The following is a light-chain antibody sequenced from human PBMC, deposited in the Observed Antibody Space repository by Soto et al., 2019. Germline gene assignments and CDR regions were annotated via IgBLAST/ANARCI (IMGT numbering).Light chain of an antibody. CDR3: QQYGSSPQT. Sequence: EIVLTQSPGILSLSPGERDTLSWRASQSVSSSYLAWYQQRPGQAPRLLIYGASSRATGIPDRFSGSGSGTDFTLTISRLEPEDFAVYYCQQYGSSPQTFGQGTRLEIK. CDR2: GAS. CDR1: QSVSSSY. V-gene: IGKV3-20*01. J-gene: IGKJ5*01.